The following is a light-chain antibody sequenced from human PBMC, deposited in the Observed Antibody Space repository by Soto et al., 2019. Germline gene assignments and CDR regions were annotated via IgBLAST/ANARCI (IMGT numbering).Light chain of an antibody. V-gene: IGKV3-11*01. CDR3: QQRGT. CDR2: DIS. Sequence: EFVLTQSPATLSLSPGERATLSCRASQSVSSYLAWYQQKPGQPPRLLIYDISNRATGIPARFSGGGSGTDFTLTISSLEHEDFAVYYCQQRGTLGGGTKVDIK. CDR1: QSVSSY. J-gene: IGKJ4*01.